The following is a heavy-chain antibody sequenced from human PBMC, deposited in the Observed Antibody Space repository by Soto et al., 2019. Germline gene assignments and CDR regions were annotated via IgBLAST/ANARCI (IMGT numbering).Heavy chain of an antibody. V-gene: IGHV4-39*01. D-gene: IGHD2-8*02. J-gene: IGHJ4*02. Sequence: QLQLQESGPGLVKPSETLSLTCTVSGGSISSGVYYWGWVRQPPGKGLEWIGSIYFSGSTYYNPSLKSRVTISVDTSKNQFSLKLSSVTAADTAVYYCVRHVQPYWYYFDYWGQGSLVTVSS. CDR1: GGSISSGVYY. CDR2: IYFSGST. CDR3: VRHVQPYWYYFDY.